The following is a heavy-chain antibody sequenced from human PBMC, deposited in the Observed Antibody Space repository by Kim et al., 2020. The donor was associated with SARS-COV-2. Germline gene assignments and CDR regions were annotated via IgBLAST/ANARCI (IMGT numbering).Heavy chain of an antibody. V-gene: IGHV4-34*01. CDR3: ARDVVVGGYYYYYGMDV. D-gene: IGHD3-22*01. CDR1: GGSFSGYY. CDR2: INHSGST. Sequence: SETLSLTCAVYGGSFSGYYWSWIRQPPGKGLEWIGEINHSGSTNYNPSLKSRVTISVDTSKNQFSLKLSSVTAADTAVYYCARDVVVGGYYYYYGMDVWGQGTTVTVSS. J-gene: IGHJ6*02.